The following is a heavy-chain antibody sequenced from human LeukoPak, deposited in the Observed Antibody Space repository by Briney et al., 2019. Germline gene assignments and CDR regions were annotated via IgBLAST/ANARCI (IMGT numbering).Heavy chain of an antibody. D-gene: IGHD2-15*01. V-gene: IGHV4-59*01. CDR3: ARSEVVYFDY. J-gene: IGHJ4*02. Sequence: SETLSLTCTISGGSISSYYWGWIRQPPGKGLEWIGYIYYSGSTNYNPSLKSRVTISVDTSKNQFSLKLSSVTAADTAVYYCARSEVVYFDYWGQGTLVTVSS. CDR2: IYYSGST. CDR1: GGSISSYY.